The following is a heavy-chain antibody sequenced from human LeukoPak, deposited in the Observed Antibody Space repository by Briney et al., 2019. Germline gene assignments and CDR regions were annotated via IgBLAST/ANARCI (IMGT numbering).Heavy chain of an antibody. CDR2: ITNDGSST. CDR3: AKDHYDYIGGTYRDFDY. V-gene: IGHV3-74*01. D-gene: IGHD3-16*02. CDR1: GLTFSSHW. Sequence: PGGSLRLSCAASGLTFSSHWMHWVRQAPGKGLVWVSRITNDGSSTTYADSVKGRFTISRDNSKNTLYLQMNSLRAEDTAVYYCAKDHYDYIGGTYRDFDYWGQGTLVTVSS. J-gene: IGHJ4*02.